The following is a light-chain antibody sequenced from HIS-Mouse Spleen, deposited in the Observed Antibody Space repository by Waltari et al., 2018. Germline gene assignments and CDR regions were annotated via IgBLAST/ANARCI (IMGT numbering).Light chain of an antibody. CDR3: QQYDNPMYT. CDR1: QDISNY. CDR2: DAS. J-gene: IGKJ2*01. V-gene: IGKV1-33*01. Sequence: IQMTQSPSPLSASVGDRVTITCQASQDISNYLNWYHQKPGKPPKLLIYDASNLETGVPSRFSGSGSGTDFTFTISSLQPEDIATYYCQQYDNPMYTFGQGTKLEIK.